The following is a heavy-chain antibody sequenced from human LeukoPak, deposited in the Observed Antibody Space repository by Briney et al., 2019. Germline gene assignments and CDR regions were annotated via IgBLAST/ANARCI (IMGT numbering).Heavy chain of an antibody. CDR3: AKLVEEYYGSGSYLPFFDY. CDR1: GFTFSSYA. V-gene: IGHV3-23*01. D-gene: IGHD3-10*01. J-gene: IGHJ4*02. CDR2: ISGSGGST. Sequence: GGSLRLSCAASGFTFSSYAMSWVRQAPGKGLEWVSAISGSGGSTYYADSVKGRFTISRDNSKNTLYLQMNSLRAEDMAVYYCAKLVEEYYGSGSYLPFFDYWGQGTLVTVSS.